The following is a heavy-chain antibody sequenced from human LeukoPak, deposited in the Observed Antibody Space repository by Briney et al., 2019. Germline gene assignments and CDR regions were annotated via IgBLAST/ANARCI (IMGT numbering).Heavy chain of an antibody. V-gene: IGHV4-59*12. Sequence: SETLSLTCTVSGGSISSYYWSWIRQPPGKGLEWIGYIYYSGSTNYNPSLKSRVTISVDTSKNQFSLKLSSVTAADTAVYYCARDVGITGTTAWFDPWGQGTLVTVSS. CDR1: GGSISSYY. J-gene: IGHJ5*02. CDR3: ARDVGITGTTAWFDP. D-gene: IGHD1-7*01. CDR2: IYYSGST.